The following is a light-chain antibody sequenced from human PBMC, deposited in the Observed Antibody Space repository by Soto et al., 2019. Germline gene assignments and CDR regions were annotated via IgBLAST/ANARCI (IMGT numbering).Light chain of an antibody. CDR3: KQYDNLLIT. CDR1: QDISNY. V-gene: IGKV1-33*01. Sequence: DIQMTQSPSSLTASVGDRVTITCQASQDISNYLNWYQQKPGKAPKLLIYDASNLETGVPSRFSGRGSGTDFTFTISSLQPEDIATYYCKQYDNLLITFGQGTRLEIK. J-gene: IGKJ5*01. CDR2: DAS.